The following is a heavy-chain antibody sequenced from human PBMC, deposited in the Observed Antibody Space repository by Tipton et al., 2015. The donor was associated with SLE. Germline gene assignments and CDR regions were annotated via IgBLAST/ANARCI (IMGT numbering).Heavy chain of an antibody. CDR3: ARSMRVGSEDY. J-gene: IGHJ4*02. D-gene: IGHD6-19*01. Sequence: LRLSCTVSGGSISSYYWSWIRQPPGKGLEWIGYIYYSGSTNYNPPLKSRVTISVDTSKNQFSLKLSSVTAADTAVYYCARSMRVGSEDYWGQGTLVTVSS. CDR1: GGSISSYY. V-gene: IGHV4-59*01. CDR2: IYYSGST.